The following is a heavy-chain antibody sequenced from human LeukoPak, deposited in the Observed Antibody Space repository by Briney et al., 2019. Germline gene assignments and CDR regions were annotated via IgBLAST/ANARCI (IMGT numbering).Heavy chain of an antibody. CDR2: ICYDGTNK. CDR1: GGTISNYG. CDR3: AKDSGIAAAGTDY. Sequence: GRSLRLSCAASGGTISNYGLHWVRQPPGKGLEWVGDICYDGTNKYYADSVKGRLTISRDNSRKTLYLQMNGLRAEDTALYYCAKDSGIAAAGTDYWGQGTLVTVSS. D-gene: IGHD6-13*01. J-gene: IGHJ4*02. V-gene: IGHV3-33*06.